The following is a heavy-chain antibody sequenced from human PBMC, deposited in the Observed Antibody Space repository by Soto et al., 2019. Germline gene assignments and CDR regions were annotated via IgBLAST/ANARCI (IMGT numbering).Heavy chain of an antibody. CDR1: GFTFSSYA. D-gene: IGHD3-22*01. J-gene: IGHJ4*02. CDR3: ARAAYDSSGFDY. CDR2: ISYDGSDK. Sequence: GGSLRLSCAASGFTFSSYAMHWVRQAPGKGLEWVALISYDGSDKDYADSVKGRFTISRDNSKNTLYLQMNSLRAEDTAVYYCARAAYDSSGFDYWGQGTLVTVSS. V-gene: IGHV3-30-3*01.